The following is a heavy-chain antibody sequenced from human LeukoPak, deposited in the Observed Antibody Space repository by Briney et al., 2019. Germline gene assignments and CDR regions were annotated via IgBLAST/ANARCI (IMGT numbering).Heavy chain of an antibody. CDR3: ARGRGYCTGVSCDIDY. Sequence: GGSRRLSCAASGFTFNAYSMNWVRQAPGKGLEWVSNIISRGDTTHYAASVKGRFTISRDNAKNSVFLPLNSLRGDDTAVYYCARGRGYCTGVSCDIDYWGQGTLVTVSS. J-gene: IGHJ4*02. CDR2: IISRGDTT. D-gene: IGHD2-8*02. CDR1: GFTFNAYS. V-gene: IGHV3-48*04.